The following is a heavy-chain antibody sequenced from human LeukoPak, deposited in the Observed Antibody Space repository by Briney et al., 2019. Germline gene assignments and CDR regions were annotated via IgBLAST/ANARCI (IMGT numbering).Heavy chain of an antibody. CDR2: NKSKTDGGTT. CDR3: TTDRNNWFDP. Sequence: GGSLRLSCAASGFTFSNAWMNWVRQAPGKGLEWVGRNKSKTDGGTTDYAAPVRGRFTISRDDSKSTLYLQMNSLKSEDTAVYYCTTDRNNWFDPWGQGTLVTVSS. J-gene: IGHJ5*02. CDR1: GFTFSNAW. V-gene: IGHV3-15*01.